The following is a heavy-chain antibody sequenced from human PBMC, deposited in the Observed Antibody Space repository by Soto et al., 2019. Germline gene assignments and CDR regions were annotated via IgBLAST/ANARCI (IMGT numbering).Heavy chain of an antibody. CDR1: GFTFRSYW. J-gene: IGHJ6*02. CDR3: ARVRSGASGDYFGMDV. CDR2: IKQDGSEQ. Sequence: GGSLRLSCAASGFTFRSYWMSWVRQAPGKGLEWVANIKQDGSEQYYVDSVKGRFTISGDNAKNSLYLQMNSLRAEDTAVYYCARVRSGASGDYFGMDVWGQGTTVTVSS. V-gene: IGHV3-7*05. D-gene: IGHD3-10*01.